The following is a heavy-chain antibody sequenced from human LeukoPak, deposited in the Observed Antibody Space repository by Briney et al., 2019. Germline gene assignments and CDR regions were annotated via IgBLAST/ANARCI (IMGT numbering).Heavy chain of an antibody. V-gene: IGHV3-33*06. CDR1: GFTFSSYG. Sequence: GRTLRLSCAASGFTFSSYGMHWVRQAPGKGLEWVALIWDGGSNIYYADSVESRLIITRDNSKTTLYLQKNSLRAEDTAVYYCAKDHSTHYYGSGTYGPRGYSDFWGQGTLVTVSS. J-gene: IGHJ4*02. CDR3: AKDHSTHYYGSGTYGPRGYSDF. CDR2: IWDGGSNI. D-gene: IGHD3-10*01.